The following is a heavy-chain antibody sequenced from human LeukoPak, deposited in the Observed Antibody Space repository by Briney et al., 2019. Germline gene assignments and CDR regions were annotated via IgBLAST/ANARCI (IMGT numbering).Heavy chain of an antibody. CDR2: IIPIFGTA. CDR1: GGTFSSYA. J-gene: IGHJ5*02. D-gene: IGHD3-22*01. Sequence: SVKVSCKASGGTFSSYAISWVRQAPGQGPEWMGRIIPIFGTANYAQKFQGRVTITTDESTSTAYMELSSLRSEDTAVYYCARGRGKNYYDSSGYYFNWFDPWGQGTLVTVSS. V-gene: IGHV1-69*05. CDR3: ARGRGKNYYDSSGYYFNWFDP.